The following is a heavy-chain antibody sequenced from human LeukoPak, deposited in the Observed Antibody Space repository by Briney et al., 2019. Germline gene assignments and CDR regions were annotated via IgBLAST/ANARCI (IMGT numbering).Heavy chain of an antibody. CDR2: IYTSGST. Sequence: SETLSLTCTVSGGSISSYYWSWIRQPAGKGLEWTGRIYTSGSTNYNPSLKSRVTMSLDTSKNQLSLKLSSVTAADTAVYYCARQGSYGDYMLVDYWGQGILVTVSS. CDR1: GGSISSYY. J-gene: IGHJ4*02. V-gene: IGHV4-4*07. CDR3: ARQGSYGDYMLVDY. D-gene: IGHD4-17*01.